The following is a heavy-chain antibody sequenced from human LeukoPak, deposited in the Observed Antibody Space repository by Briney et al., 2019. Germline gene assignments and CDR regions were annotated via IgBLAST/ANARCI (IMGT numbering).Heavy chain of an antibody. V-gene: IGHV3-21*01. CDR3: ARGSDYTPLMDV. CDR2: ISSSSSYI. CDR1: GFTVSDNY. D-gene: IGHD4-11*01. J-gene: IGHJ6*02. Sequence: GGSLRLSCAASGFTVSDNYMTWVRQAPGKGLEWVSSISSSSSYIYYADSVKGRFTISRDNAKNSLYLQMNSLRAEDTAVYYCARGSDYTPLMDVWGQGTTVTVSS.